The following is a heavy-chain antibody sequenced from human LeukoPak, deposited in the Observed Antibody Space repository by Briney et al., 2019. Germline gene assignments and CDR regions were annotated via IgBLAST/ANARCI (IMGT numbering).Heavy chain of an antibody. CDR3: AKDLLNRHRSD. V-gene: IGHV3-74*01. J-gene: IGHJ4*02. CDR1: GFTFSSYV. D-gene: IGHD2-15*01. Sequence: PGGSLRLSCAASGFTFSSYVMHWVRQAPGKGLVWVSRINHDATNIIYADSVKGRFTISRDNAKNSLYLQMNSLRAEDTALYYCAKDLLNRHRSDWGQGTLVTVSS. CDR2: INHDATNI.